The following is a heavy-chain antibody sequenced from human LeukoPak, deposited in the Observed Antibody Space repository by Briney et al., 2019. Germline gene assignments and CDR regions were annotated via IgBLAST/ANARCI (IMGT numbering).Heavy chain of an antibody. CDR2: IYTSGST. CDR3: ARSLSSGWFPFDY. J-gene: IGHJ4*02. V-gene: IGHV4-4*07. CDR1: GGSISSYY. Sequence: PETLSLTCTVSGGSISSYYWSWIRQPAGKGLEWIGRIYTSGSTNYNPSLKSRVTMSVDTSKNQFSLKQNSVTAADTAVYYCARSLSSGWFPFDYWGQGTLVTVSS. D-gene: IGHD6-19*01.